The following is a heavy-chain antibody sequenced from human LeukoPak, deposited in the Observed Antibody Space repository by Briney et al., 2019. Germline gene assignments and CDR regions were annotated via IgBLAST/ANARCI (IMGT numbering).Heavy chain of an antibody. CDR1: GYTFTTYG. J-gene: IGHJ4*02. CDR3: ARDSDNYFDSSGYYAVDY. CDR2: ISAYNGNT. Sequence: ASVKVSCKASGYTFTTYGITWVRQAPGQGLEWVGWISAYNGNTYYAQKFQGRVTMTTDTSTSTVYMELRSLRSDDTAVYYCARDSDNYFDSSGYYAVDYWGQGTLVAVSS. V-gene: IGHV1-18*01. D-gene: IGHD3-22*01.